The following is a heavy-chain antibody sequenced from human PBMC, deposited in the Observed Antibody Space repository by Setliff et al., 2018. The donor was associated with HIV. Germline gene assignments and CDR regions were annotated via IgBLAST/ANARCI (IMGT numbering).Heavy chain of an antibody. J-gene: IGHJ6*02. D-gene: IGHD2-2*01. CDR3: AKVPLFVVVPAALGGMDV. CDR2: INSDGSYT. CDR1: GFTFSSYW. V-gene: IGHV3-74*01. Sequence: GGSLRLSCAASGFTFSSYWMHWVRQAPGKGLVWVSRINSDGSYTSYAESVKGRFTISRDNAKNTLFLQMNSLRAEDTAVYYCAKVPLFVVVPAALGGMDVWGQGTTVTVSS.